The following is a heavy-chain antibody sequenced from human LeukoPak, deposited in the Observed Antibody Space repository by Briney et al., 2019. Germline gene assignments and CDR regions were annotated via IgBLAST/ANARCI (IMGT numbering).Heavy chain of an antibody. D-gene: IGHD3-10*01. CDR3: ARGSALLGESYDY. J-gene: IGHJ4*02. Sequence: GASVKVSCKASGYTFTGYYMHWVRQAPGQGLEWMGWINPNSGGTNYAQKFQGRVTMTRDTSISTAYMELSRLRSDDTAVYYCARGSALLGESYDYWGQGTLVTVSS. CDR2: INPNSGGT. V-gene: IGHV1-2*02. CDR1: GYTFTGYY.